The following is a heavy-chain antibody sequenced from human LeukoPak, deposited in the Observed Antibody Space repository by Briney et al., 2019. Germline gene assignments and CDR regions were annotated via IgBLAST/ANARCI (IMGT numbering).Heavy chain of an antibody. CDR1: GFAFSRFW. Sequence: GGSLRLSCAASGFAFSRFWMSWVRQAPGKGLEWVANIKQDGSEKYYVDSVKGRFTISRDNAKNSLHLQMNSLRAEDTAMYYCASASPAGDYWGQGTLVTVSS. CDR3: ASASPAGDY. J-gene: IGHJ4*02. CDR2: IKQDGSEK. V-gene: IGHV3-7*01. D-gene: IGHD2-2*01.